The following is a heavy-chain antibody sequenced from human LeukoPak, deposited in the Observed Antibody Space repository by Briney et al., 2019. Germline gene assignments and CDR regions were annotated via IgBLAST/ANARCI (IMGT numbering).Heavy chain of an antibody. D-gene: IGHD3-3*01. CDR1: GDSISTGGYY. CDR3: AREITLFGTVMGFDT. V-gene: IGHV4-31*03. Sequence: SETLSLTCTVSGDSISTGGYYWTWIRQHPGKGLEWIGYIYYSGSTDYNPSLRSRLNISIDTSKNQFSLKLTSVTAADTAVYYCAREITLFGTVMGFDTWGPGTVVTVSS. CDR2: IYYSGST. J-gene: IGHJ5*02.